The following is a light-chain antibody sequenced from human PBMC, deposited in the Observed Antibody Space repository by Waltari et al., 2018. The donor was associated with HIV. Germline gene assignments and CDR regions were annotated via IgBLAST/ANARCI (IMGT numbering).Light chain of an antibody. CDR2: DVS. V-gene: IGLV2-23*02. CDR3: CSYAGSSTLV. CDR1: SSDVGGYNY. Sequence: QSALTQPASVSGSPGQSITISCTGTSSDVGGYNYVSWYQPHTGKAPKLMIYDVSTRPSGVSNRFSGSKSGNTASLTISGLQAEDEADYYCCSYAGSSTLVFGGGTKLTVL. J-gene: IGLJ2*01.